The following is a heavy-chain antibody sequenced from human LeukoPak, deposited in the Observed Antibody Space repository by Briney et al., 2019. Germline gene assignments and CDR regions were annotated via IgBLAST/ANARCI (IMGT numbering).Heavy chain of an antibody. Sequence: GGSLRLSCAVSGFTLTNHAVSWVRQAPGKGLEWVSIVVGTGGTYYADSVRGRFILSRDNSKNTVYLQMNSLRAEDTAVYYCARDLCGGDCYSFYYYYYGMDVWGQGTTVTVSS. D-gene: IGHD2-21*02. CDR2: VVGTGGT. V-gene: IGHV3-23*01. CDR1: GFTLTNHA. CDR3: ARDLCGGDCYSFYYYYYGMDV. J-gene: IGHJ6*02.